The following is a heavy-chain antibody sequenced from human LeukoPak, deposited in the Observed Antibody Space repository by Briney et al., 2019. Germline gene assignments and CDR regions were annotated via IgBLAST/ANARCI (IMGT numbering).Heavy chain of an antibody. CDR2: IHINGNT. CDR1: GDSINSYS. D-gene: IGHD6-19*01. Sequence: SETLSLICTVSGDSINSYSWTWIRQPAGKGLEWIGRIHINGNTDYKPSLKSRVTISLDRSKNQFSLKLDSVTAADSALYYCARGYLGVANVVAFDYWGQGALVTVSS. V-gene: IGHV4-4*07. J-gene: IGHJ4*02. CDR3: ARGYLGVANVVAFDY.